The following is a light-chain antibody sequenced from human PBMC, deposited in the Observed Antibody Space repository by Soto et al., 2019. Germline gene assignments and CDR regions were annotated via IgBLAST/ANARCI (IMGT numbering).Light chain of an antibody. J-gene: IGKJ1*01. CDR1: QNIRGW. Sequence: DIRMTQSPSTLSTSVGDRVTITCRASQNIRGWLAWYQQKPGKAPKLLIYDASTLESGVPSRFSGSGSGTEFTLTISSLQPDDFATYYCQQYNSCSWTFGQGTTVAIK. CDR2: DAS. V-gene: IGKV1-5*01. CDR3: QQYNSCSWT.